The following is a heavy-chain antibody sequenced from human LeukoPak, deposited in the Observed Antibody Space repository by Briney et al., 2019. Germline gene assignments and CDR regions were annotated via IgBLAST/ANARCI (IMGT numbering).Heavy chain of an antibody. CDR2: VNWNGDST. Sequence: GGSLRLSCAASGFTFDDYGMSWVRQAPGKGLEWVSNVNWNGDSTGYADSVKGRFTISRDNGKNSLYLQMNSLRAEDTALYYCAKTLSSSWYGFDYWGQGTLVTVSS. CDR3: AKTLSSSWYGFDY. D-gene: IGHD6-13*01. J-gene: IGHJ4*02. V-gene: IGHV3-20*04. CDR1: GFTFDDYG.